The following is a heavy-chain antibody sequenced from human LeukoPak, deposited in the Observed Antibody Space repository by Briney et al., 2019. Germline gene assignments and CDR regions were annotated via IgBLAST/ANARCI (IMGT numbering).Heavy chain of an antibody. J-gene: IGHJ5*02. V-gene: IGHV3-30-3*01. Sequence: GGSLRFSCAASGFTFSSYAMHWVRQAPGKGLEWVAVISYDGSNKYYADSVKGRFTISRDNSKNTLYLQMNSLRAEDTAVYYCARYLDGDFSFDPWGQGTLVTVSS. D-gene: IGHD4-17*01. CDR2: ISYDGSNK. CDR1: GFTFSSYA. CDR3: ARYLDGDFSFDP.